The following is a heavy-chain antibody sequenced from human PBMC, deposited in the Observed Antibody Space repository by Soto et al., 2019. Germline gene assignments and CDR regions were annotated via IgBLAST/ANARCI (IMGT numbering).Heavy chain of an antibody. J-gene: IGHJ5*02. Sequence: GGSLRLSCAASGFTFSNFWMTWVRQAPGKGLEWVANIKEDGSVKNYVDSVKGRFTISRDNAKNSLYLQMNSLRAEDTALYYCVRALYGVDGSWGQGTLVTVSS. V-gene: IGHV3-7*01. CDR2: IKEDGSVK. D-gene: IGHD2-8*01. CDR3: VRALYGVDGS. CDR1: GFTFSNFW.